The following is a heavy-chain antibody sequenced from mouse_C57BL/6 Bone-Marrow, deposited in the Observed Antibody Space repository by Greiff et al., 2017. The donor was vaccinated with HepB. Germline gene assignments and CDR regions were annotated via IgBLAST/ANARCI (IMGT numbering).Heavy chain of an antibody. V-gene: IGHV14-4*01. Sequence: VQLQQSGAELVRPGASVKLSCTASGFNIKDDYMHWVKQRPEQGLEWIGWIDPENGDTEYASKFQGKATITADTSSNTAYLQLSSLTSEDTAVYYCTVYYSNYSYFFDYWGQGTTLTVSS. D-gene: IGHD2-5*01. CDR3: TVYYSNYSYFFDY. J-gene: IGHJ2*01. CDR1: GFNIKDDY. CDR2: IDPENGDT.